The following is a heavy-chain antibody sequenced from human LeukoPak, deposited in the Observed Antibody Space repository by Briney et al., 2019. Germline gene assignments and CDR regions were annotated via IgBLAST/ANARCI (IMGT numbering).Heavy chain of an antibody. CDR3: AKNSNDFWSGDPDY. CDR2: IRYDGSNK. J-gene: IGHJ4*02. D-gene: IGHD3-3*01. V-gene: IGHV3-30*02. CDR1: GFTFSSYG. Sequence: PGGSLRLSCAASGFTFSSYGMHWVRQAPGKGLEWVAFIRYDGSNKYYADSVKGRFTISRDNSKNTLYLQMNSLRAEDTAVYYCAKNSNDFWSGDPDYWGQGTLVTVSS.